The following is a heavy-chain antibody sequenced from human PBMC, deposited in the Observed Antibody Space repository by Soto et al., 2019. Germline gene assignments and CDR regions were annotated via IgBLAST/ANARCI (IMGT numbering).Heavy chain of an antibody. D-gene: IGHD1-1*01. J-gene: IGHJ5*02. CDR2: IHSSGST. CDR3: ARLQFTDWFDP. CDR1: GGSISSSSFY. V-gene: IGHV4-39*01. Sequence: SETLSLTCIVSGGSISSSSFYWGWIRQPPGKGLDWIASIHSSGSTYYNPSPKSRVTISVDTSRNQFSLKLSSVTAADTAVYYCARLQFTDWFDPWGQGTLVTVSS.